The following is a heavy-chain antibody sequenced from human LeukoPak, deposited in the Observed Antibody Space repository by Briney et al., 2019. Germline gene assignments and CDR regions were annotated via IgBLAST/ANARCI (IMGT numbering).Heavy chain of an antibody. J-gene: IGHJ3*02. CDR3: ARETASNAFDI. CDR1: GGSFSAYY. V-gene: IGHV4-30-4*08. CDR2: IYYSGIP. Sequence: SETLSLTCAVYGGSFSAYYWSWVRQPPGKGLEWIGYIYYSGIPYYNPSLKSRVTISVDTSKIQFSLKLNSVIAADTAVYYCARETASNAFDIWGLRTLVTVSS.